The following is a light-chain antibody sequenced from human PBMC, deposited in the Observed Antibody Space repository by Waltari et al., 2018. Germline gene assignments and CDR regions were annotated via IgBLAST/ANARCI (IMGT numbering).Light chain of an antibody. Sequence: IVLTQSPGTLSLSHGERATLSCRASQSVGRTLAWYQQKPGQAPRLLIYGASIRATGIPDRFSGGGSGTDFSLGINRLEPEDFAVYYCQHYVSLPATFGQGTKVEIK. CDR3: QHYVSLPAT. CDR1: QSVGRT. CDR2: GAS. V-gene: IGKV3-20*01. J-gene: IGKJ1*01.